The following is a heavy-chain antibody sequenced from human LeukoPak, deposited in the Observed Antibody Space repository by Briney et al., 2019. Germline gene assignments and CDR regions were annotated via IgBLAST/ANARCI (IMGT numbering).Heavy chain of an antibody. J-gene: IGHJ6*02. CDR1: GFTFSNYA. D-gene: IGHD3-16*01. Sequence: PGGSLRLSCAASGFTFSNYAVMWVRQAPGQGLEWVSAITSGGAPRYADSVKGRFTISRDNSKNTLYLQMNSLRVEDTAVYYCARDGVPGGRDVWGQGTTVTVS. CDR2: ITSGGAP. CDR3: ARDGVPGGRDV. V-gene: IGHV3-23*01.